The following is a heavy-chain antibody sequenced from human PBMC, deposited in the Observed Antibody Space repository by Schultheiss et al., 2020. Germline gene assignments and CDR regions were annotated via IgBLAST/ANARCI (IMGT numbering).Heavy chain of an antibody. CDR1: GGSFSGYY. Sequence: SETLSLTCAVYGGSFSGYYWSWIRQHPGKGLEWIGYIYYSGSTYYNPSLKSRVTISVDTSKNQFSLKLSSVTAADTAVYYCARDPRGFDGMDVWGQGTTVTVSS. CDR2: IYYSGST. J-gene: IGHJ6*02. CDR3: ARDPRGFDGMDV. V-gene: IGHV4-59*12.